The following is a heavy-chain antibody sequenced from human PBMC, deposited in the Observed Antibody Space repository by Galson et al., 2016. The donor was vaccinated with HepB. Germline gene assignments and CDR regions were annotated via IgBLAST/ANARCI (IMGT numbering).Heavy chain of an antibody. CDR1: GFTFRIYA. Sequence: SLRLSCAASGFTFRIYAIHWVRQAPGKGLEWVALISYDGNNDSYADSVKGRFTIARDNSKNTLSLQMNSLNPEDTAVYSWSRDIVGGFDYWGQGALVTVSS. CDR3: SRDIVGGFDY. V-gene: IGHV3-30*04. J-gene: IGHJ4*02. CDR2: ISYDGNND. D-gene: IGHD1-26*01.